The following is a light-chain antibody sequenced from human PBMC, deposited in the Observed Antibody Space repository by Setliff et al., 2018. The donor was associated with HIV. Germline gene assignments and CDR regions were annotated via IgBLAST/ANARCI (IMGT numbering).Light chain of an antibody. CDR1: RSNIGAVYD. Sequence: QSALSQPPSVSGAPGQRVTLSCTGSRSNIGAVYDVHWYQQLPGTAPKLLIYDNSHRPSGVPDRFSGSKSGTSASLAISGLQADDEAVYYCQSYDRSLDTYVFGTGTKVTVL. J-gene: IGLJ1*01. CDR3: QSYDRSLDTYV. CDR2: DNS. V-gene: IGLV1-40*01.